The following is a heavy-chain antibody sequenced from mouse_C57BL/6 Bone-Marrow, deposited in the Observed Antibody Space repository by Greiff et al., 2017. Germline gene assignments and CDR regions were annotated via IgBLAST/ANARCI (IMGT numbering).Heavy chain of an antibody. V-gene: IGHV1-15*01. CDR3: TPYYYGSPFDC. D-gene: IGHD1-1*01. CDR2: IDPETGGT. Sequence: VQLQESGAELVRPGASVTLSCKASGYTFTDYEMHWVKQTPVHGLEWIGAIDPETGGTAYNQKFKGKAILTADKSSSTAYMELRSLTSEDSAVYYCTPYYYGSPFDCGGQGTTLTVSS. CDR1: GYTFTDYE. J-gene: IGHJ2*01.